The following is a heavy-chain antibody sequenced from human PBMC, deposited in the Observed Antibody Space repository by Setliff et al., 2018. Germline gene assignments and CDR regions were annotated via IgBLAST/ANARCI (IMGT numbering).Heavy chain of an antibody. CDR2: IHTSGST. CDR1: GGSLTSGSYY. Sequence: SETLSLTCAVSGGSLTSGSYYWTWIRQPAGKALEWIGRIHTSGSTNYSPSLKSRLTISVDTSKNQLSLRLTSVTAADTAVYYCARSNSTRYNSFDPGGQGTRVTVSS. V-gene: IGHV4-61*02. CDR3: ARSNSTRYNSFDP. J-gene: IGHJ5*02. D-gene: IGHD4-17*01.